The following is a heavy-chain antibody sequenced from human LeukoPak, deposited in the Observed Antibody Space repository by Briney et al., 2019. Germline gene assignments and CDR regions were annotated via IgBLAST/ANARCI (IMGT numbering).Heavy chain of an antibody. D-gene: IGHD4-17*01. CDR1: GFTFDDYA. CDR3: AKTYGGFDY. Sequence: GGSLRLSCAASGFTFDDYAMHWVRQAPGKGLEWVSGISWNSGSIGYADSVKGRFTISRDNSKNTLYLQMNSLRAEDTAVYYCAKTYGGFDYWGQGTLVTVSS. J-gene: IGHJ4*02. CDR2: ISWNSGSI. V-gene: IGHV3-9*01.